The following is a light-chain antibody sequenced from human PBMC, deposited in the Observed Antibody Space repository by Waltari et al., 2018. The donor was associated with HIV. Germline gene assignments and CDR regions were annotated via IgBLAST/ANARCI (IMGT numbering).Light chain of an antibody. Sequence: VTLTCRASQSVSSNVAWYQQRPGQAPRLLIYGASTRAAGFPARFSGGGSGTEFTLTISSLQSEDFAVYFCHQYNNWPYTFGQGTKLDIK. J-gene: IGKJ2*01. CDR3: HQYNNWPYT. V-gene: IGKV3-15*01. CDR2: GAS. CDR1: QSVSSN.